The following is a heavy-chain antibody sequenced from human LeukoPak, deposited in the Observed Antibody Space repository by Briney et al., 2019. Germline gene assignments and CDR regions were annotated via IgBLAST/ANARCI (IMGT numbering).Heavy chain of an antibody. CDR2: IIPIFGTA. J-gene: IGHJ6*03. CDR1: GGTFSSYA. V-gene: IGHV1-69*05. CDR3: ARVMTPVTTFFAYMDV. Sequence: SVKVSCKASGGTFSSYAIRWVRQAPGQGLEWMGGIIPIFGTANYAQKFQGRVTITMDESTNTAYMELSSLTSEDMAVSYCARVMTPVTTFFAYMDVWGKGTTVTVSS. D-gene: IGHD4-17*01.